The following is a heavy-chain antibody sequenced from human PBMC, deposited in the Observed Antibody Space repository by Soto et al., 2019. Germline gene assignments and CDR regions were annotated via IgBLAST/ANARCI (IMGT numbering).Heavy chain of an antibody. J-gene: IGHJ6*02. CDR1: GGSLSNYG. CDR2: IIPVFGTP. CDR3: ARGDATKIVVTTYYAMDV. D-gene: IGHD3-22*01. V-gene: IGHV1-69*12. Sequence: QVQLVQSGAKVKKPGSSVKVSCKASGGSLSNYGISWVRQAPRQGLEWMGAIIPVFGTPNYAQKFQDRVTITADESTTTVYMEVRSLTSEDTAVYYCARGDATKIVVTTYYAMDVWGQGTAVTVSS.